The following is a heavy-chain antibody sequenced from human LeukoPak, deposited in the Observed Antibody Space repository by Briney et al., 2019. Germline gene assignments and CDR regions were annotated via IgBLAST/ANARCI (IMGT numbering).Heavy chain of an antibody. J-gene: IGHJ4*02. D-gene: IGHD2-15*01. V-gene: IGHV3-48*03. CDR3: ASLLALDY. CDR2: ISSGGSTI. Sequence: GGSLRLSCAASGFTFSSYEMNWVRQAPGKGLEWVSYISSGGSTIYYADPVKGRFTISRDNANNSLYLQMNSLRAEDTAVYYCASLLALDYWGQGTLVTVSS. CDR1: GFTFSSYE.